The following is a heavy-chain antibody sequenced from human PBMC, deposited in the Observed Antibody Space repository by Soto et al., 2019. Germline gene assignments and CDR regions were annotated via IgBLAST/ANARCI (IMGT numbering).Heavy chain of an antibody. CDR1: GFTFSSYG. CDR2: ISYDGGNK. J-gene: IGHJ6*02. D-gene: IGHD6-6*01. CDR3: AKERIAARLHYYYGMDV. Sequence: GGSLRLSCAASGFTFSSYGMHWVRQAPGKGLEWVAVISYDGGNKYYADSVKGRFTISRDNSKNTLYLQMNSLRAEDTAVYYCAKERIAARLHYYYGMDVWGQGTTVTVSS. V-gene: IGHV3-30*18.